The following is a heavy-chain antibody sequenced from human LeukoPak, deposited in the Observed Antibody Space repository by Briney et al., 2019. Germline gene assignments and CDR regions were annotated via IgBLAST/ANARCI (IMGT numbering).Heavy chain of an antibody. CDR2: MNPNSGNT. Sequence: ASVKVSCKASGYTFTGYYIHWVRQAPGQGLEWMGWMNPNSGNTGYAQKFQGRVTITRDTSISTAYMELSSLRSEDTAVYYCARVPPLGYCSGGSCYRFDYWGQGTLVTVSS. J-gene: IGHJ4*02. V-gene: IGHV1-8*03. CDR1: GYTFTGYY. CDR3: ARVPPLGYCSGGSCYRFDY. D-gene: IGHD2-15*01.